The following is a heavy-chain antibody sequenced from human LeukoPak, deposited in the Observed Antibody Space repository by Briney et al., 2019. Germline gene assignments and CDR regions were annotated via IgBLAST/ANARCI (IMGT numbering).Heavy chain of an antibody. CDR3: ARAAGFVLDY. Sequence: GGSLRLSCAASGFTFSTYWMNWVRQAPGKGLEWVANIKQDGSEKYYVDSVKGRFTISRDNAKNSLYLQMNSVRAEDTAVYYCARAAGFVLDYCGQGTLVTVSS. J-gene: IGHJ4*02. V-gene: IGHV3-7*04. D-gene: IGHD6-13*01. CDR1: GFTFSTYW. CDR2: IKQDGSEK.